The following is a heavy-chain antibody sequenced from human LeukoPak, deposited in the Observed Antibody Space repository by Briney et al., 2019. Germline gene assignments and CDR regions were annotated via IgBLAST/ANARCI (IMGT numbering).Heavy chain of an antibody. CDR2: IYHSGST. J-gene: IGHJ4*02. V-gene: IGHV4-4*02. CDR1: GCSISSSNW. CDR3: ARGYSSSSFDY. D-gene: IGHD6-13*01. Sequence: SETLSLTCAVSGCSISSSNWWSWVRQPPGKGREWIGKIYHSGSTNYNPSLKSRVTISVDKSKNQFSLKLSSVTAADTAVYYCARGYSSSSFDYWGQGTLVTVSS.